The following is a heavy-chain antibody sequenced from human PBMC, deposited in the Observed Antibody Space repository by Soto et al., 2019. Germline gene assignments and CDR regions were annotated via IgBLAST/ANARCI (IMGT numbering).Heavy chain of an antibody. V-gene: IGHV3-23*01. J-gene: IGHJ4*02. CDR1: GFTFDRFA. Sequence: EVQLLESGGGLVQPGGSLRLSCTASGFTFDRFAMNWVRQAPGKGLQWVSGISYSGGSRYYADSVKGRFTVSRDNSKKTLCLQMDRLRAEATAVYYCAKGTETEYYDIDYWGQGLLVTVAS. CDR2: ISYSGGSR. D-gene: IGHD3-9*01. CDR3: AKGTETEYYDIDY.